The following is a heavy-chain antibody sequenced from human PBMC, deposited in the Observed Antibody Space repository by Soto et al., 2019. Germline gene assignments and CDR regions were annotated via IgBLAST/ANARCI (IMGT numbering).Heavy chain of an antibody. CDR2: IYYSGST. Sequence: QVQLQESGPGLVKPSQTLSLTCTVSGGSISSGGYYWSWIRQHPGKGLEWIGYIYYSGSTYYNPSLKSLVTISVDTSKNQVSLKLSSVTAADMAVYYCARELALGWFGGNFDYWGQRTLVTVSS. V-gene: IGHV4-31*01. J-gene: IGHJ4*02. CDR3: ARELALGWFGGNFDY. CDR1: GGSISSGGYY. D-gene: IGHD3-10*01.